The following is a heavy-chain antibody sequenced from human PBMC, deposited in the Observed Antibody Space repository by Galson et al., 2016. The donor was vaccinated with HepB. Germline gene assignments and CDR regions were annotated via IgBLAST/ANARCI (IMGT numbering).Heavy chain of an antibody. CDR1: GGSISTYY. CDR2: VYYTGFA. CDR3: ARDRNEGYLDAFDI. Sequence: SETLSLTCAVSGGSISTYYWSWIRQTPGKGLEWLGYVYYTGFANYSPSLKSRLTLSVATSKNQLSLTLRSVTAADPAGYYCARDRNEGYLDAFDIWGQGTIVTVSS. D-gene: IGHD5-12*01. V-gene: IGHV4-59*01. J-gene: IGHJ3*02.